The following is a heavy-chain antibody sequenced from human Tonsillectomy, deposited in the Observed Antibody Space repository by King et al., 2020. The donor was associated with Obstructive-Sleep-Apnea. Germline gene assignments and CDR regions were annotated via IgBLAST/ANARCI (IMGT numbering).Heavy chain of an antibody. V-gene: IGHV4-31*03. J-gene: IGHJ3*02. CDR1: GGSISSGGYY. CDR3: ARDRAAQDAFDI. CDR2: IYYSGST. Sequence: VQLQESGPGLVKPSQTLSLTCTVSGGSISSGGYYWSWIRQHPGEGLEWIGYIYYSGSTYYNPSLKSRVTISVDTSKNQFSLKLSSVTAADTAVYYFARDRAAQDAFDIWGQGTMVTVSS.